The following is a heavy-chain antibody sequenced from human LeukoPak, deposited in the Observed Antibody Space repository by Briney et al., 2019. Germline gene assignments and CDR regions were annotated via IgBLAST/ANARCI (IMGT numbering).Heavy chain of an antibody. J-gene: IGHJ5*02. CDR2: ISAYNGNT. CDR1: GYTFTSYG. V-gene: IGHV1-18*01. CDR3: ARDDPDLKAHNWFDP. Sequence: GASVKVSCKASGYTFTSYGISWVRQVPGQGLEWMGWISAYNGNTNYAQKLQGRVTMTTDTSTSTAYMELRSLRSDDTAVYYCARDDPDLKAHNWFDPWGQGTLVTVSS.